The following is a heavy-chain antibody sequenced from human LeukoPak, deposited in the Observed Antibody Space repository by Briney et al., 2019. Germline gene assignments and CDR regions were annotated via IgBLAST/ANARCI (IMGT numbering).Heavy chain of an antibody. CDR1: GGTFRTYS. V-gene: IGHV1-69*05. Sequence: ASVKVSCKASGGTFRTYSVTWVRQAPGQGLEWIGGIIPIFGTPNYAQKFQGRVKVTTDDATGTAYMELSSPMSEDTAIYYCARVDRYHFYLDVWGKGTPVTVSS. CDR3: ARVDRYHFYLDV. J-gene: IGHJ6*03. CDR2: IIPIFGTP.